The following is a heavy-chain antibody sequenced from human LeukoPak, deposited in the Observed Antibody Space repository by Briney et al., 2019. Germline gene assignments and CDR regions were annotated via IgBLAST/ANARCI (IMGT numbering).Heavy chain of an antibody. Sequence: GRSLRLSCAASGFTFSSYGMHWVRQAPGKGLEWVAVIWYGGSNKYYADSVKGRFTISRDNSKNTLYLQMNSLRAEDTAVYYCAKDRDDSYFDYWGQGTLVTVSS. CDR1: GFTFSSYG. CDR3: AKDRDDSYFDY. D-gene: IGHD3-3*01. V-gene: IGHV3-30*18. CDR2: IWYGGSNK. J-gene: IGHJ4*02.